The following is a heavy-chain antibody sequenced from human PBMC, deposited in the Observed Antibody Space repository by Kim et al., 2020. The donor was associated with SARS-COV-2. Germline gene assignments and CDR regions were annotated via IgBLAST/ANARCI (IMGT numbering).Heavy chain of an antibody. CDR1: GGSFSGYY. Sequence: SETLSLTCAVYGGSFSGYYWSWIRQPPGKGLEWIGEINHSGSTNYNPSLKSRVTISVDTSKNQFSLKLSSVTAADTAVYYYARGSWGYYMDVWGKGTTVTVSS. CDR2: INHSGST. J-gene: IGHJ6*03. D-gene: IGHD3-16*01. CDR3: ARGSWGYYMDV. V-gene: IGHV4-34*01.